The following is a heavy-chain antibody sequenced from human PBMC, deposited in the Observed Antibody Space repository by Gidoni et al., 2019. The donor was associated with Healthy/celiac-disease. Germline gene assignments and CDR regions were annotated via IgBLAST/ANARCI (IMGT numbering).Heavy chain of an antibody. Sequence: QVQLQESGPGLVKPSGTLSLTCAVSGGSISSSNWWSWVRQPPGKGLEWIGEIYQSGSTNYNPSLKSRVTISVDKSKNQFSLKLSSVTAADTAVYYCARAPGDRYCTNGVCYTAGYYYYMDVWGKGTTVTVSS. CDR2: IYQSGST. CDR1: GGSISSSNW. CDR3: ARAPGDRYCTNGVCYTAGYYYYMDV. D-gene: IGHD2-8*01. J-gene: IGHJ6*03. V-gene: IGHV4-4*02.